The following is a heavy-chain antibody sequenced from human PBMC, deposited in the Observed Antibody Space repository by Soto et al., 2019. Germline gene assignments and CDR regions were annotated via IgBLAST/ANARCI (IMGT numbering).Heavy chain of an antibody. V-gene: IGHV3-7*01. CDR2: IKQDGSEK. CDR1: GFTFSSYW. J-gene: IGHJ4*02. D-gene: IGHD6-13*01. Sequence: LRLSCVVSGFTFSSYWMNWVRQAPGKGLEWVANIKQDGSEKYYVDSAKGRFTISRDNAKNSLYLQMNSLSAEDTAIYYCATSRTFDYWGQGTLVTVSS. CDR3: ATSRTFDY.